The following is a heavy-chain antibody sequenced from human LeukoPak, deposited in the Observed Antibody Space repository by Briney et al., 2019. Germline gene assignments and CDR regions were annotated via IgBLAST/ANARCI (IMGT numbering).Heavy chain of an antibody. V-gene: IGHV3-23*01. CDR2: ISGSGGST. CDR3: ARAYGNNGMDV. J-gene: IGHJ6*02. CDR1: GFTFSSYA. D-gene: IGHD4-11*01. Sequence: GGSLRLSCAASGFTFSSYAMSWVRQAPGKGLEWVSAISGSGGSTYYADSVEGRFTISRDNSKNTLYLQMNSLRADDTALYYCARAYGNNGMDVWGQGTTVIVSS.